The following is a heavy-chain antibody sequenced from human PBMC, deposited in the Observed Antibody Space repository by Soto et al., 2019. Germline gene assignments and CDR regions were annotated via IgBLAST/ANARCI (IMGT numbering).Heavy chain of an antibody. D-gene: IGHD2-21*02. CDR3: AHSRCGGDCLQSYSSHYYYGMDV. CDR2: IYWDDDK. Sequence: QITLKESGPTLVKPTQTLTLTCTFSGFSLSTGGVGVGWIRQPPGEALEWLALIYWDDDKRYRPSLESRLTNTNDTSNNRVFLSMTNMDPVDTATYYCAHSRCGGDCLQSYSSHYYYGMDVWGQGTTVTVSS. V-gene: IGHV2-5*02. J-gene: IGHJ6*02. CDR1: GFSLSTGGVG.